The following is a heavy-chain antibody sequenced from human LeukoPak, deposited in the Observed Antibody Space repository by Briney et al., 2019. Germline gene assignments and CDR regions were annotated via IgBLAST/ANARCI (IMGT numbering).Heavy chain of an antibody. CDR1: GGSISSYY. D-gene: IGHD3-22*01. CDR3: ARDLEYYYDSSGYSSSVRWFDP. Sequence: SETLSLTCTVSGGSISSYYWSWIRQPPGKGLEWIGYIYYSGSTNYKPSLKSRVTISVDTSKNQFSLKLSSVTAADTAVYYCARDLEYYYDSSGYSSSVRWFDPWGQGTLVTVSS. CDR2: IYYSGST. J-gene: IGHJ5*02. V-gene: IGHV4-59*01.